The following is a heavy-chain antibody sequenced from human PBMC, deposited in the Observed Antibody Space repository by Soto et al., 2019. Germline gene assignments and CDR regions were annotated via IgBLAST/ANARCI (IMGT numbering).Heavy chain of an antibody. V-gene: IGHV3-7*01. CDR2: IKTGGNDE. CDR3: ATYHESDWETYQFRP. D-gene: IGHD3-16*02. Sequence: PGGSLRLSCRTSGITFRTYLMSWVRQAPGKGLEWVANIKTGGNDEYYADSVEGRFTISRDNTKNSLYLQTNRPRADDTAKYYCATYHESDWETYQFRPWGQGTLITVSS. CDR1: GITFRTYL. J-gene: IGHJ5*02.